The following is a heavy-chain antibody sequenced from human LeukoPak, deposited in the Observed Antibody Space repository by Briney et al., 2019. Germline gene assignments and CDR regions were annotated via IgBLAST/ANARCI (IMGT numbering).Heavy chain of an antibody. CDR2: NSANGGST. Sequence: GGSLRLSCSASGFVISDYAMHWVRQAPGKGLEYVSANSANGGSTYYADSVKGRFTISRDTSKNTLYLQMSSLRAEDTAMYHCVKDLYKGDSASWYFFHYWGQGTLVTVSS. CDR1: GFVISDYA. J-gene: IGHJ4*02. V-gene: IGHV3-64D*06. CDR3: VKDLYKGDSASWYFFHY. D-gene: IGHD6-13*01.